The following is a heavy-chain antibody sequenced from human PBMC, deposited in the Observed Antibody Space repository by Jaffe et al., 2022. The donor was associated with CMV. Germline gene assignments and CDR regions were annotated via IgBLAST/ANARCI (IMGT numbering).Heavy chain of an antibody. CDR1: GFTFSSYS. CDR2: ISSSSSYI. J-gene: IGHJ4*02. Sequence: EVQLVESGGGLVKPGGSLRLSCAASGFTFSSYSMNWVRQAPGKGLEWVSSISSSSSYIYYADSVKGRFTISRDNAKNSLYLQMNSLRAEDTAVYYCARALFGIAVAGSFDYWGQGTLVTVSS. CDR3: ARALFGIAVAGSFDY. V-gene: IGHV3-21*01. D-gene: IGHD6-19*01.